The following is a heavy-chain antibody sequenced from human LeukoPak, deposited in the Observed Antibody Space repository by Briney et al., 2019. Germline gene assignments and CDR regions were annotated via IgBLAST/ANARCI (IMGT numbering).Heavy chain of an antibody. CDR1: GFTFSSYG. Sequence: PGRSLRLSCAASGFTFSSYGMHWVRQAPGKGLEWVAVISYDGSNKYYADSVKGRFTISRDNSKNTLYLQMNSLRAEDTAVYYCAKDTVPELRYFDWLTDYWGQGTLVTVSS. V-gene: IGHV3-30*18. D-gene: IGHD3-9*01. CDR2: ISYDGSNK. J-gene: IGHJ4*02. CDR3: AKDTVPELRYFDWLTDY.